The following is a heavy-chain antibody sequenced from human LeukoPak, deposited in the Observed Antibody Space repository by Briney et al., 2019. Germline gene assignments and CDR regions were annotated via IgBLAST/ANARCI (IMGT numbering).Heavy chain of an antibody. CDR2: ITSGGTT. J-gene: IGHJ4*02. CDR3: ARDPGYYDSSGYVVDY. V-gene: IGHV3-53*01. D-gene: IGHD3-22*01. CDR1: GFIVSTNY. Sequence: PGGSLRLSCAVSGFIVSTNYMTWVRQAPGKGLECVSVITSGGTTNYADSVKGRFTISRDNSKNTLYLQMNSLRAEDTAVYYCARDPGYYDSSGYVVDYWGQGTLVTVSS.